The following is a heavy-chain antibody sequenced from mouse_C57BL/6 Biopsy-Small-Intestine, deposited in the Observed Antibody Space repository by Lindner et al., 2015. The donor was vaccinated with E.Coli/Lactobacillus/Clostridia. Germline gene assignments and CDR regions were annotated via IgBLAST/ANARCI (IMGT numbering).Heavy chain of an antibody. CDR3: ARGWDGYAMDY. V-gene: IGHV1-63*01. Sequence: VQLQESGAELVRPGTSVKMSCKASGYTFTNYWIGWAKQRPGHGLEWIGDIYPGGGYTNYNEKFKGKATLTADKSSSTAYMQFSSLTSEDSAIYYCARGWDGYAMDYWVQGTSVTVSS. J-gene: IGHJ4*01. CDR1: GYTFTNYW. D-gene: IGHD4-1*01. CDR2: IYPGGGYT.